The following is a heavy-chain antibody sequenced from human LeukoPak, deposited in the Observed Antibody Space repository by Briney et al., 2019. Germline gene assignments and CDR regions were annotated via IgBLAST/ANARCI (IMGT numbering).Heavy chain of an antibody. CDR3: LRFGYCSGGSCSDAFDI. V-gene: IGHV3-53*01. D-gene: IGHD2-15*01. Sequence: GGSLRLSCAASGFTVSSNYMSWVRQAPGKGLEWVSVIYSGGSTCYADSVKGRFTISRDNSKNTLYLQMNSLRAEDTAVYYCLRFGYCSGGSCSDAFDIWGQGTMVTVSS. CDR1: GFTVSSNY. CDR2: IYSGGST. J-gene: IGHJ3*02.